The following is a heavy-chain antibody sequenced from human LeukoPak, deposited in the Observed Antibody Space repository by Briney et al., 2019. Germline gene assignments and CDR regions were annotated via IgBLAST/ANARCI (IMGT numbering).Heavy chain of an antibody. J-gene: IGHJ5*02. D-gene: IGHD2-21*02. CDR2: IYYSGST. CDR3: ARALGDYWFDP. CDR1: GGSISSHY. V-gene: IGHV4-59*11. Sequence: KSSETLSLTCTVSGGSISSHYWSWIRQPPGKGLEWIGYIYYSGSTNYNPSLKSRVTISVDTSKNQFSLKLSSVTAADTAVYYCARALGDYWFDPWGQGTLVTVSS.